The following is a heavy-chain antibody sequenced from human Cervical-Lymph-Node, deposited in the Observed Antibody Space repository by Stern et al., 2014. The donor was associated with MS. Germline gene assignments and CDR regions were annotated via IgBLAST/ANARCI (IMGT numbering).Heavy chain of an antibody. Sequence: EMQLVESGGTLVKPGESLRISCATSGFALTNAWMRWVRQAPGTGLEWVGRIKGKSDGGTADYAESVKGRFTISRDISKKTLFLQMNSLKTEDTAIYYCNTGGGHPFDFWGQGTVVTVSS. J-gene: IGHJ4*02. CDR2: IKGKSDGGTA. CDR1: GFALTNAW. V-gene: IGHV3-15*02. D-gene: IGHD2-15*01. CDR3: NTGGGHPFDF.